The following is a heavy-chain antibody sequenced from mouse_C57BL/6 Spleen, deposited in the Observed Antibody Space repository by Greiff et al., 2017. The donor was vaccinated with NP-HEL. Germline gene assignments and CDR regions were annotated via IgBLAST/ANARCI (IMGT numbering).Heavy chain of an antibody. CDR3: ASRRKDAMDY. CDR1: GYTFTSYW. CDR2: IYPSDSGT. Sequence: QVQLQQPGAELVRPGSSVKLSCKASGYTFTSYWMDWVKQRPGQGLEWIGNIYPSDSGTHYNQKFKDKATLTVDKSSSTAYMQLSSLTSEDSAVYYCASRRKDAMDYWGQGTSVTVSS. V-gene: IGHV1-61*01. J-gene: IGHJ4*01.